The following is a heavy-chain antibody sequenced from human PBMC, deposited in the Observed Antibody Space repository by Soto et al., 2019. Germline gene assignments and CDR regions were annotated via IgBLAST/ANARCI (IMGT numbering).Heavy chain of an antibody. CDR3: ARYSSSWNGMDV. D-gene: IGHD6-6*01. Sequence: QVQLQQWGAGLLKPSETLSLTCAVYGGSFSGYYWSWIRQPPGKGLEWIGEINHSGSTNYNPSLKSRVTISVDTSKNQFSMKLSSVTAADTAVYYCARYSSSWNGMDVWGQGTTVTVSS. CDR1: GGSFSGYY. V-gene: IGHV4-34*01. CDR2: INHSGST. J-gene: IGHJ6*02.